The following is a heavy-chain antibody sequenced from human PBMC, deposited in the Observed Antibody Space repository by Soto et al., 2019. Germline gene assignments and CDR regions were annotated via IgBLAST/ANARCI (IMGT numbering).Heavy chain of an antibody. Sequence: ASVKVSCKVSGYTLTELSMRWVRQAPGKGLEWMGGFDPEDGEAIYAQKFQGRVTMTEDPSTDTAYMELSSLRSEDTAVYYCATDFSVPRNLHSSSGWAFDYWGQGTLVTVSS. V-gene: IGHV1-24*01. CDR1: GYTLTELS. CDR3: ATDFSVPRNLHSSSGWAFDY. J-gene: IGHJ4*02. D-gene: IGHD6-19*01. CDR2: FDPEDGEA.